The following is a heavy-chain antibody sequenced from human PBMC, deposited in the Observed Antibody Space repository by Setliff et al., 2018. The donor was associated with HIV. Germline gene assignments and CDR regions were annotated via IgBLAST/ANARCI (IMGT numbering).Heavy chain of an antibody. Sequence: GGSLRLSCAASGFTFSSYAMHWVRQAPGKGLEYVSAISSGSTYVNYADSVKGRFSISRDNSKNSLYLQMISLRAEDTALYYCARQGNWEFDYWGQGTLVTVSS. CDR2: ISSGSTYV. CDR3: ARQGNWEFDY. J-gene: IGHJ4*02. CDR1: GFTFSSYA. D-gene: IGHD7-27*01. V-gene: IGHV3-64*04.